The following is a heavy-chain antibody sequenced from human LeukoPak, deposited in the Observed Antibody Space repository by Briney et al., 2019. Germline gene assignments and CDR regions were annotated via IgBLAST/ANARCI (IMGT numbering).Heavy chain of an antibody. Sequence: ASVKVSCKASGYTFSSNDINWVRQATGQGLEWMGWMNPNSGNAGYAQKFQGRVTMTRNTSITTAYMELRSLRSDDTAVYYCARNQYSSSWYYYYYYGMDVWGQGTTVTVSS. CDR3: ARNQYSSSWYYYYYYGMDV. CDR2: MNPNSGNA. D-gene: IGHD6-13*01. CDR1: GYTFSSND. V-gene: IGHV1-8*01. J-gene: IGHJ6*02.